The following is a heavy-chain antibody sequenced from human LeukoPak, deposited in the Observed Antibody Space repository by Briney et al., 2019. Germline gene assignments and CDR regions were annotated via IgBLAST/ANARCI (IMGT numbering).Heavy chain of an antibody. J-gene: IGHJ5*02. CDR2: INSDGSST. Sequence: GGSLRLSCAASGFTFSSYWMHWVRQAPGKELVWVSRINSDGSSTSYADSVKGRFTISRDNAQNTLYLQMNSLRAEDTAVYYCARAFKDYYGSGSYYGNWFDPWGQGTLVTVSS. CDR1: GFTFSSYW. D-gene: IGHD3-10*01. V-gene: IGHV3-74*01. CDR3: ARAFKDYYGSGSYYGNWFDP.